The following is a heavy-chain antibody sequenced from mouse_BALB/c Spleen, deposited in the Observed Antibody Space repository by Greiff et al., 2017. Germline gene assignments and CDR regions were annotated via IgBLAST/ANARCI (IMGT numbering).Heavy chain of an antibody. D-gene: IGHD3-1*01. Sequence: QVQLKESGAELVRPGTSVKVSCKASGYAFTNYLIEWVKQRPGQGLEWIGVINPGSGGTNYNEKFKGKATLTADKSSSTAYMQLSSLTSDDSAVYFCARRASSGYLAYWGQGTLVTVSA. CDR3: ARRASSGYLAY. CDR1: GYAFTNYL. CDR2: INPGSGGT. V-gene: IGHV1-54*03. J-gene: IGHJ3*01.